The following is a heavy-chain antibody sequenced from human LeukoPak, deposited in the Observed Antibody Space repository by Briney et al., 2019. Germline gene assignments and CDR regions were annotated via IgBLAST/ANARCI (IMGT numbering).Heavy chain of an antibody. V-gene: IGHV3-23*01. CDR2: VTGPGDTT. Sequence: QPGGSLRLSCATSGFTFTNYAMNWVRQAPGKGLEWVSAVTGPGDTTYYADSVKGRFFMSREDSKTTVYLQMNSLRAEDTAIYYCAKVRVVAVAGLQYFDYWGQGTLVTVSS. D-gene: IGHD6-19*01. CDR3: AKVRVVAVAGLQYFDY. J-gene: IGHJ4*02. CDR1: GFTFTNYA.